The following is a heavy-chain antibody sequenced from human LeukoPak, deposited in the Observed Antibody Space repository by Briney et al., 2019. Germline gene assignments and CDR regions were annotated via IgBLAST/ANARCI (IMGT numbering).Heavy chain of an antibody. Sequence: PGGSLSLSCAASGFTVSTDHMSWVRQAPGKGLEWVAVSYSGGSRQYAESVKGRFIISRDNSKNMLYLQMNSLRAEDTALYYCARVWELSFDHWGQGTLVTVSS. CDR3: ARVWELSFDH. D-gene: IGHD1-26*01. J-gene: IGHJ4*02. CDR2: SYSGGSR. V-gene: IGHV3-53*01. CDR1: GFTVSTDH.